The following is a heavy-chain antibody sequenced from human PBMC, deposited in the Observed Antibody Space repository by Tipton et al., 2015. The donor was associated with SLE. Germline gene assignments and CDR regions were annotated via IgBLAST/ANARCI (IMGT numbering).Heavy chain of an antibody. CDR1: SGSISSSSYY. J-gene: IGHJ3*02. V-gene: IGHV4-39*07. Sequence: TLSLTCTVSSGSISSSSYYWGWIRQPPGKGLEWIGNIYYSGSTNYNPSLKSRVTISVDTSKNQFSLKLSSVTAADTAVYYCARGTRRNAFDIWGQGTMVTVSS. D-gene: IGHD1-7*01. CDR2: IYYSGST. CDR3: ARGTRRNAFDI.